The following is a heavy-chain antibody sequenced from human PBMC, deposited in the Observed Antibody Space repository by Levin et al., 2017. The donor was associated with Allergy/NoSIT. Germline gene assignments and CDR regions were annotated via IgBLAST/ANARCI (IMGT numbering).Heavy chain of an antibody. J-gene: IGHJ5*02. CDR3: ARDTIIVEAVDPNHNWFDP. D-gene: IGHD1-26*01. Sequence: PGESLKISCKASGYTFTGYYIHWVRKAPGQGPEWMGWINPKSGRTNYAQKFQARVTMTTDTSISTAYMDLSSLRSDDTAIYYCARDTIIVEAVDPNHNWFDPWGQGTLVTVSS. CDR2: INPKSGRT. V-gene: IGHV1-2*02. CDR1: GYTFTGYY.